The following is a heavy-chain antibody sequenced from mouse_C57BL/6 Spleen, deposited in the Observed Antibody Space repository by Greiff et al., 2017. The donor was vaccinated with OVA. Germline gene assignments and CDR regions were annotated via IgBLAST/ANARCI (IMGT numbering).Heavy chain of an antibody. V-gene: IGHV3-6*01. Sequence: EVHLVESGPGLVKPSQSLSLTCSVTGYSITSGYYWNWIRQFPGNKLEWMGYISYDGSNNYNQSLKNRISITRDTSKNQFFLKLNSVTTEDTATYYCARGHYGNSHWYFDVWGTGTTVTVSS. CDR2: ISYDGSN. D-gene: IGHD2-1*01. J-gene: IGHJ1*03. CDR1: GYSITSGYY. CDR3: ARGHYGNSHWYFDV.